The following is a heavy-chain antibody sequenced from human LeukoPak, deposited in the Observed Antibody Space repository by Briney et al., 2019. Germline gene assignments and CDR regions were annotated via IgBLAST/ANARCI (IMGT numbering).Heavy chain of an antibody. CDR1: GFPFSIYE. D-gene: IGHD6-19*01. J-gene: IGHJ4*02. CDR3: ALLAVASDFDY. V-gene: IGHV3-48*03. Sequence: GGSLRLSCAVSGFPFSIYEMNWVRQAPGKGLEWVSNIGSSGTTIYYADSVKGRFSISRDNAKSSLYLQMNCLRVEDTAVYYCALLAVASDFDYWGQGALVTVSS. CDR2: IGSSGTTI.